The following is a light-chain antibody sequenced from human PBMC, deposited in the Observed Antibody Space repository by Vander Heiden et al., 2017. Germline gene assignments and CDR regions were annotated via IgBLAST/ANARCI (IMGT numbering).Light chain of an antibody. CDR1: QTIGSS. V-gene: IGKV6D-21*02. Sequence: EIVVTKSPDFQSVKPKEKFTITCLASQTIGSSLHWYQQKPDQSPRLLIKSASQSISGVPSRFSGSGSGTDFTLTISSLEAEDAAAYYCHQSSSLPWTFGQGTKVEIK. CDR3: HQSSSLPWT. J-gene: IGKJ1*01. CDR2: SAS.